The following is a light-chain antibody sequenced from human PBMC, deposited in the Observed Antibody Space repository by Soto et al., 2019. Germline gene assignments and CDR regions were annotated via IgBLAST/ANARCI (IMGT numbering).Light chain of an antibody. J-gene: IGKJ4*01. V-gene: IGKV1-9*01. CDR3: QQLNSYPLT. Sequence: IQVTQSPSSLSASVGDRVTITCRASQGISSYLDWYQQKPGKAPKLLIYAASTLQSGVPSRFSGSGSGTDFTLTISSLQPEDFATYYCQQLNSYPLTFGGGTKVEIK. CDR2: AAS. CDR1: QGISSY.